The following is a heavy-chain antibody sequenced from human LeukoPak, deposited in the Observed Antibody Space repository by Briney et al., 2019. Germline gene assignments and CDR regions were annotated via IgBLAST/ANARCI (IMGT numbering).Heavy chain of an antibody. V-gene: IGHV4-39*07. Sequence: SETLSLTCTVSGGSLSSSSYYWGWIRQPPGKGLEWIGSIYYSGSTYYNPSLKSRVTISVDTSKNQFSLKLSSVTAADTAVYYCARDSYDYWGQGTLVTVSS. J-gene: IGHJ4*02. CDR3: ARDSYDY. CDR1: GGSLSSSSYY. CDR2: IYYSGST. D-gene: IGHD1-26*01.